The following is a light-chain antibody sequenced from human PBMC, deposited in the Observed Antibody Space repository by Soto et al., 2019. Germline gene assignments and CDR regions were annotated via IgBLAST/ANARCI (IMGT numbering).Light chain of an antibody. CDR1: QSLLHSNGKKY. CDR2: LGS. V-gene: IGKV2-28*01. Sequence: DIVMTQSPLSLPVTPGEPGSISCRSSQSLLHSNGKKYMDWYLQKPGQSPQLLIYLGSNRASGVPDRFSASGSGTDFTLKISRVEAEDVGVYYCMQALQTPITFGQGTRLEIK. CDR3: MQALQTPIT. J-gene: IGKJ5*01.